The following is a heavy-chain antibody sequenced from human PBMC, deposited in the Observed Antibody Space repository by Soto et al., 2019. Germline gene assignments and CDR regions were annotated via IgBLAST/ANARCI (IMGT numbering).Heavy chain of an antibody. CDR1: GFTVSSNY. J-gene: IGHJ4*02. CDR2: IYSGGST. CDR3: ARSSFLGFGELLKVY. V-gene: IGHV3-53*01. Sequence: GGSLRLSCAASGFTVSSNYMSWVRQAPGKGLEWVSVIYSGGSTYYADSVKGRFTISRDNSKNTLYLQMNSLRAEDKAVYYCARSSFLGFGELLKVYWGQGTLVTVSS. D-gene: IGHD3-10*01.